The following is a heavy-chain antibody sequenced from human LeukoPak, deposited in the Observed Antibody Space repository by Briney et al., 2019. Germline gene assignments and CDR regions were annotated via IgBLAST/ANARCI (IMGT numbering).Heavy chain of an antibody. CDR3: AREGLSGYDWATLDY. V-gene: IGHV3-7*01. Sequence: GGSLRLSCAASGFTFSSYWMSWVRQAPGKGLEWVANIKQDGSEKYYVDSVKGRFTISRDSAKNSLYLQMNSLRAEDTAVYYCAREGLSGYDWATLDYWGQGTLVTVSS. CDR2: IKQDGSEK. D-gene: IGHD5-12*01. J-gene: IGHJ4*02. CDR1: GFTFSSYW.